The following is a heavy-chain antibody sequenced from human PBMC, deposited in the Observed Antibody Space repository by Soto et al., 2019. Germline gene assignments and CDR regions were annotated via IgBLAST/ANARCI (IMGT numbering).Heavy chain of an antibody. CDR2: ISGSGEST. D-gene: IGHD3-16*01. CDR1: VTSRFTYDTYS. V-gene: IGHV3-23*01. CDR3: TLYDYIWASYTSLDY. Sequence: EVQLLESGGGLVQPGGSLILSCAASVTSRFTYDTYSMCWVRQAPGKGLEWVSAISGSGESTYYADSVKGRFTVSRDNSKNTLSLQMNSLRAEDTALYYCTLYDYIWASYTSLDYWGQGTLVTVSS. J-gene: IGHJ4*02.